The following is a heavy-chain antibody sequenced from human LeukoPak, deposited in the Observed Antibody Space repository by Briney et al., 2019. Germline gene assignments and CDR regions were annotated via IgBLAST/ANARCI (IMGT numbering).Heavy chain of an antibody. V-gene: IGHV3-7*03. CDR3: TRDSEKSSSFAFDL. CDR2: INLDGSEK. Sequence: VGSLRLSCAASGFTFSNYWMAWVRQAPGKGLEWVANINLDGSEKDYVDSLKALCTISRDDAKNSLYLQVNTLRAEDTAVYYCTRDSEKSSSFAFDLWGQGTVVTVSS. D-gene: IGHD6-13*01. J-gene: IGHJ3*01. CDR1: GFTFSNYW.